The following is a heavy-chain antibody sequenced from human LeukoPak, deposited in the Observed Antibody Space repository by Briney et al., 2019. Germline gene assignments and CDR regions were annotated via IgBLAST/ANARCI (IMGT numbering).Heavy chain of an antibody. V-gene: IGHV3-74*01. CDR2: INTDGSST. CDR3: ARDRSIASDY. CDR1: GFTFSGYW. Sequence: SGGSLRLSCAASGFTFSGYWMQWVRQAPGKGLIWVSRINTDGSSTTYADSVKGRFTISRDDAKNTLYLQMNSLRAEDTAVYYCARDRSIASDYWGQGTLVTVSS. J-gene: IGHJ4*02. D-gene: IGHD6-6*01.